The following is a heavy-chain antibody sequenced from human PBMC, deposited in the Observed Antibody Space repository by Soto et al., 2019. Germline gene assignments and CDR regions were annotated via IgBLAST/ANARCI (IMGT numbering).Heavy chain of an antibody. CDR1: GFTFSSYA. Sequence: GGSLRLSCAASGFTFSSYAMSWVRQAPGKGLEWVSAISGSGGSTYYADSVKGRFTISRDNSKNTLYLQMNSLRAEDTAVYYCAKAPHKIPAAIAGVFDYWGQGTLVTVSS. D-gene: IGHD2-2*01. J-gene: IGHJ4*02. CDR2: ISGSGGST. CDR3: AKAPHKIPAAIAGVFDY. V-gene: IGHV3-23*01.